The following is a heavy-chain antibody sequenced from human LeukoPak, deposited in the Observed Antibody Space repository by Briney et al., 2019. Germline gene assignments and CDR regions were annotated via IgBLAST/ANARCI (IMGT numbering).Heavy chain of an antibody. D-gene: IGHD6-13*01. V-gene: IGHV4-59*01. Sequence: KPSETLSLTCTVYGGSISSYYWSWIRQPPGKGLDWIGYIYYSGSTNYNPSLKSRVTISVDTSKNQFSLKLSSVTAADTAVYYCARVEYSSSWHFDYWGQGTLVTVSS. CDR2: IYYSGST. J-gene: IGHJ4*02. CDR1: GGSISSYY. CDR3: ARVEYSSSWHFDY.